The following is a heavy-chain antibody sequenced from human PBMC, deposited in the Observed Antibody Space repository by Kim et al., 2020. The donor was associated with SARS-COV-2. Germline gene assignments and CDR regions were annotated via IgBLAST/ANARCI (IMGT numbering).Heavy chain of an antibody. V-gene: IGHV3-73*01. Sequence: AASVKGRFTISRDDSKNTAYLQMNSLKTEDTAVYYCSQGLLWFGEFDPPGWGQGTLVTVSS. J-gene: IGHJ4*02. D-gene: IGHD3-10*01. CDR3: SQGLLWFGEFDPPG.